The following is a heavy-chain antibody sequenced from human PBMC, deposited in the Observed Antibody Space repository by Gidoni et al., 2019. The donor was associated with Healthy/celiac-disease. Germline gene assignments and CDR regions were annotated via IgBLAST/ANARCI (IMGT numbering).Heavy chain of an antibody. CDR1: GFTFSSYS. Sequence: AGFTFSSYSMNWVRQAPGKGLEWVSSISSSSSYINYADSVKGRFTISRDNAKNSLYLQMNSLRAEDTAVYYCARASGMAIDAFDIWGQGTMVTVSS. J-gene: IGHJ3*02. CDR3: ARASGMAIDAFDI. V-gene: IGHV3-21*01. D-gene: IGHD5-12*01. CDR2: ISSSSSYI.